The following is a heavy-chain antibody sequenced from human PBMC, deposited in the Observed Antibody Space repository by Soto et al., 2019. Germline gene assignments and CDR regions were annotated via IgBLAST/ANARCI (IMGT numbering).Heavy chain of an antibody. CDR2: ISTSGSTI. CDR1: GFTFSDYY. J-gene: IGHJ4*02. V-gene: IGHV3-11*01. D-gene: IGHD6-13*01. CDR3: AKDKTLSSSWPYYFDY. Sequence: GGSLRLSCAASGFTFSDYYMSWIRQAPGKGLEWVSYISTSGSTINYADSVKGRFTISRDNSKNTLYLQMNSLRAEDAAFYYCAKDKTLSSSWPYYFDYWGQGTLVTVSS.